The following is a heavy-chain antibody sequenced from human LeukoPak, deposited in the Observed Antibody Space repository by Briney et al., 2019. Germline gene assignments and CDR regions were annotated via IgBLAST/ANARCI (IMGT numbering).Heavy chain of an antibody. V-gene: IGHV3-7*01. Sequence: PGGSLRLSCAASGFTFSSYWMSWVRRAPGKGLEWVANIKQDGSEKYYVDSVKGRFTIPRDNAKNSLYLQMNSLRAEDTAVYYCAREAVYVGGAFDIWGQGTMVTVSS. J-gene: IGHJ3*02. CDR3: AREAVYVGGAFDI. CDR2: IKQDGSEK. D-gene: IGHD3-10*02. CDR1: GFTFSSYW.